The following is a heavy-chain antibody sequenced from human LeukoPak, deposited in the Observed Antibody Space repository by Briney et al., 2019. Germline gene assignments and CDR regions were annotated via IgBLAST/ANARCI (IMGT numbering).Heavy chain of an antibody. CDR3: ARDYPKVTMVRGVIKTLNAFDI. Sequence: SETLSLTCTVSGGSISSYYWSWIRQPAGKGLEWIGRIYTSGSTNYNPSLKSRVTISVDTSKNQFSLKLSSVTAADTAVYYCARDYPKVTMVRGVIKTLNAFDIWGQGTMVTVSS. V-gene: IGHV4-4*07. D-gene: IGHD3-10*01. CDR2: IYTSGST. CDR1: GGSISSYY. J-gene: IGHJ3*02.